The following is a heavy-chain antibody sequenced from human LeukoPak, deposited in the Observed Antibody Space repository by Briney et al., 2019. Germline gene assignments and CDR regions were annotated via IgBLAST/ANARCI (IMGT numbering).Heavy chain of an antibody. CDR2: INSDGSST. J-gene: IGHJ4*02. CDR3: ASLDY. CDR1: GFTFSIYW. V-gene: IGHV3-74*01. Sequence: GGSLRPSCAASGFTFSIYWVHWVRQAPGKGLVWVSSINSDGSSTSYADSVKGRFTISRDNAKNTLYLQMNTLRAEDTAVYYCASLDYWGQGTRVTVSS.